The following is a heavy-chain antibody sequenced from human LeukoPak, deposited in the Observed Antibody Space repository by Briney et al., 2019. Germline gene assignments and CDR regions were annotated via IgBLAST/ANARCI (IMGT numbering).Heavy chain of an antibody. CDR2: INHSGST. Sequence: SETLSLTCAVYGGSFSGYYWSWIRQPPGKGLEWIGEINHSGSTNYNPSLKSRVTISVDTSKDQFSLKLSSVTAADMAVYYCARTYYDILTGYYLGYWGQGTLVTVSS. D-gene: IGHD3-9*01. V-gene: IGHV4-34*01. CDR3: ARTYYDILTGYYLGY. J-gene: IGHJ4*02. CDR1: GGSFSGYY.